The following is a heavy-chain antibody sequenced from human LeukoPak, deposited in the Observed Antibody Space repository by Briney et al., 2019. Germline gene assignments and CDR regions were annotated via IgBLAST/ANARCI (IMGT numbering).Heavy chain of an antibody. CDR3: ARVEGYYDILTGYQLGGFDI. J-gene: IGHJ3*02. CDR1: GGTFTSYA. V-gene: IGHV1-69*13. D-gene: IGHD3-9*01. CDR2: IIPIFGTA. Sequence: SVKVSCKASGGTFTSYAISWVRQARGQGLEWMGGIIPIFGTANYAQKFQGRVTITADESTSTAYMELSSLRSEDTAVYYCARVEGYYDILTGYQLGGFDIWGHGTKVTVSS.